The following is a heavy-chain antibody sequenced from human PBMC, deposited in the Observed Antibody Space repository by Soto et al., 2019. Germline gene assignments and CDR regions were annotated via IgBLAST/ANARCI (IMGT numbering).Heavy chain of an antibody. V-gene: IGHV4-39*07. J-gene: IGHJ4*02. D-gene: IGHD7-27*01. CDR2: IYYLGNT. Sequence: PSETRSLTCTVCGDSISRTRSYCAWIRQPPGKGLEWVGSIYYLGNTYYNPSLGSRVTISVDTSKNQFSLKLSSVTAADTAVYYCAGAPNWAYFDFWGRGTLVTVSS. CDR1: GDSISRTRSY. CDR3: AGAPNWAYFDF.